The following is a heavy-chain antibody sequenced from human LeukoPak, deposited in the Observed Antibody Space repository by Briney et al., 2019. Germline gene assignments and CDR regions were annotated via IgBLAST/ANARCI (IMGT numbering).Heavy chain of an antibody. CDR2: IYYSGST. Sequence: SETLSLTCTVSGGSISSGGYYWSWIRQHPGKGLEWIGYIYYSGSTYYNPSLKSRVTISVDTSKNQFSLKLSSVTAADTAVYYCARESIAAAGTIDYWGLGTLVTVSS. D-gene: IGHD6-13*01. V-gene: IGHV4-31*03. CDR1: GGSISSGGYY. CDR3: ARESIAAAGTIDY. J-gene: IGHJ4*02.